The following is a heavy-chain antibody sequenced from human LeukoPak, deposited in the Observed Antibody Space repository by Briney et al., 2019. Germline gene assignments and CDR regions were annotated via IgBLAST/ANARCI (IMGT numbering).Heavy chain of an antibody. CDR3: ARDTHRTEDAFDV. J-gene: IGHJ3*01. D-gene: IGHD1-14*01. CDR2: ISGYNGNT. CDR1: GGTFSSYA. V-gene: IGHV1-18*01. Sequence: ASVKVSCKASGGTFSSYAISWVRQAPGQGLEWMGWISGYNGNTNYAQKLQGRVTMTTDTSTSTTYMELRSLRSDDTAVYYCARDTHRTEDAFDVWGQGTMVTVSS.